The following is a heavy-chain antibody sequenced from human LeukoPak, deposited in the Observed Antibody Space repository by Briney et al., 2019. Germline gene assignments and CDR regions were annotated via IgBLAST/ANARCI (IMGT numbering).Heavy chain of an antibody. CDR3: ARDRYYYGSGSYYGDAFDI. J-gene: IGHJ3*02. CDR2: INTGNGNT. V-gene: IGHV1-3*04. Sequence: VASVKVSCKASGYTFTSYAMHWVRQAPGQRLEWMGWINTGNGNTKYSQKFEGRVTITRDTSASTAYMELSSLRSEDTAVYYCARDRYYYGSGSYYGDAFDIWGQGTMVTVSS. CDR1: GYTFTSYA. D-gene: IGHD3-10*01.